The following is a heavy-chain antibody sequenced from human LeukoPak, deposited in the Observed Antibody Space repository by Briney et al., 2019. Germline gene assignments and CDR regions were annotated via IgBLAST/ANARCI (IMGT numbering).Heavy chain of an antibody. CDR1: GFTLSSYA. J-gene: IGHJ6*03. D-gene: IGHD6-19*01. CDR2: ISDSGNT. CDR3: ARKAGAWNYYYYYMDV. V-gene: IGHV3-23*01. Sequence: GGSLRLSCAASGFTLSSYAMSWVRQAPGKGLEWVSAISDSGNTYHADSVKGRFTISRDSSKNTLFLQMNRLRPEDTAVYYCARKAGAWNYYYYYMDVWGKGTTVTVSS.